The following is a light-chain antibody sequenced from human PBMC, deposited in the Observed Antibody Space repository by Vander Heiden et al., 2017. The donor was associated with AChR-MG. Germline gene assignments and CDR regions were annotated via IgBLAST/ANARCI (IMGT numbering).Light chain of an antibody. J-gene: IGLJ2*01. V-gene: IGLV3-1*01. Sequence: SSELTQHPSVSVSPGQTASITCSGDNLGDKYACWYEQKPGQSPVLVIYQDSKRPSGIPERFSGSNSGNTATLTISGTQAMDEADYYCQAWDSSTVVFGGGTKLTVL. CDR2: QDS. CDR3: QAWDSSTVV. CDR1: NLGDKY.